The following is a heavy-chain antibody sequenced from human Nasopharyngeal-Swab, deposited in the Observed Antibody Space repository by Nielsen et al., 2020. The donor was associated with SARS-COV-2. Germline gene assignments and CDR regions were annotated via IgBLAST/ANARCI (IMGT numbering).Heavy chain of an antibody. CDR1: GFTFNNYN. CDR3: ARDGLDYDFWSAYFMDV. Sequence: GASLKISCAASGFTFNNYNFNWVRQAPGKGLEWVSSISSSSSYIYYADSVKGRFTISRENAKNSLYLQMNSLRAEDTAVYYCARDGLDYDFWSAYFMDVWGQGTTVTVSS. CDR2: ISSSSSYI. D-gene: IGHD3-3*01. V-gene: IGHV3-21*01. J-gene: IGHJ6*02.